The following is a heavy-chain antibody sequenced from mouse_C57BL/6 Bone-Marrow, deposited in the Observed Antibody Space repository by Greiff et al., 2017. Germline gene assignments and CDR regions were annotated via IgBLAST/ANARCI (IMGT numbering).Heavy chain of an antibody. J-gene: IGHJ4*01. CDR3: APVVADAMDY. V-gene: IGHV1-42*01. D-gene: IGHD1-1*01. Sequence: EVQLQQSGPELVKPGASVKISCKASGYSFTGYYMNWVKQSPEKSLEWIGEINPSTGGTTYNQKFKAKATLTVDKSSSTAYMQLKSLTSEDSAVDYCAPVVADAMDYWGQGTSVTVSS. CDR2: INPSTGGT. CDR1: GYSFTGYY.